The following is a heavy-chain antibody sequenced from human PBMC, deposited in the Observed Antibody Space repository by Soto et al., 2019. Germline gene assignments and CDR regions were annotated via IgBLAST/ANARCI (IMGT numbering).Heavy chain of an antibody. CDR2: IKQDGSEK. CDR1: GFSFSSYW. Sequence: ASGFSFSSYWMSWVRQAPGKGLEWVANIKQDGSEKYYVDSVKGRFTISRDNAKNSLYLQMNSLRAEDTAVYYCATSRTFDYWGQGTLVTVSS. D-gene: IGHD6-13*01. V-gene: IGHV3-7*01. CDR3: ATSRTFDY. J-gene: IGHJ4*02.